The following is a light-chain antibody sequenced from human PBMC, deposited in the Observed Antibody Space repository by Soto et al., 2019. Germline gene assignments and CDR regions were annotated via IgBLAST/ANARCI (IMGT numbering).Light chain of an antibody. V-gene: IGLV1-44*01. Sequence: QSVLTQPPSASGTPGQRVIISCSGSGSNIGSNTVNWYQQLPGAAPKVLIHHDTQRPSGVPDRFSGSKSGISASLAISGLQSEDEADYYCGAWDDSLNGPVFGGGTQLTVL. J-gene: IGLJ2*01. CDR1: GSNIGSNT. CDR3: GAWDDSLNGPV. CDR2: HDT.